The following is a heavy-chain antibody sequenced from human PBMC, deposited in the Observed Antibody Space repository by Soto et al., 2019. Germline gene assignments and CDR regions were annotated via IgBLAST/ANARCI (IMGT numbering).Heavy chain of an antibody. CDR3: AKVHDSSGYYLDDLFDY. V-gene: IGHV3-30*18. CDR1: GFTFSSYG. J-gene: IGHJ4*02. D-gene: IGHD3-22*01. Sequence: PGGSLRLSCAASGFTFSSYGMHWVRQAPGKGLEWVAVISYDGSNKYYADSVKGRFTISRDNSKNTLYLQMNSLRAEDTAVYYCAKVHDSSGYYLDDLFDYWGQGTLVTVSS. CDR2: ISYDGSNK.